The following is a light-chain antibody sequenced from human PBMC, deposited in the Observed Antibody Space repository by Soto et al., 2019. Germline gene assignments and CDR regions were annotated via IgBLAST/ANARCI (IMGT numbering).Light chain of an antibody. Sequence: QSALTQPASVSGSPGQSITISCTGTSSDVGGYNYVSWYQQHPGKAPKLMIYEVSSRPSGVSNRFSGSKSGNMASLTISGLQPEDEADYYCSSYTITTALVFGTGTKVTVL. V-gene: IGLV2-14*01. J-gene: IGLJ1*01. CDR3: SSYTITTALV. CDR1: SSDVGGYNY. CDR2: EVS.